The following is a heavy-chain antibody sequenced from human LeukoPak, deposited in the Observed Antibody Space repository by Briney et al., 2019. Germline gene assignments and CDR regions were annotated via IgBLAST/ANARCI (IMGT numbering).Heavy chain of an antibody. D-gene: IGHD1-26*01. V-gene: IGHV4-4*09. CDR3: EIKKGGWFDP. Sequence: SETLSLTCTVSGASMNTYYWSWIRQPPGKGLEWIGYIYNSGTNYNPSLKSRVTISVDTSKNQFSLKLSSVTAADTAVYYSEIKKGGWFDPWGQGTLVTVSS. CDR1: GASMNTYY. J-gene: IGHJ5*02. CDR2: IYNSGT.